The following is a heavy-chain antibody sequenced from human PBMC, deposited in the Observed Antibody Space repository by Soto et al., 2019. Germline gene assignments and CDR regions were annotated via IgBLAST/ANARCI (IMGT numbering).Heavy chain of an antibody. J-gene: IGHJ6*03. Sequence: EVQLVESGGGLVQPGGSLRLSCAASGFTFSSYWMHWVRQAPGKGLVWVSRINSDGSSTSYADSVKGRFTISRDNAKNTLYLQMHSLRAEDSAVYYCARWASPERSTRDPRIYYYYMDVWGKGTTVTVSS. CDR3: ARWASPERSTRDPRIYYYYMDV. V-gene: IGHV3-74*01. CDR1: GFTFSSYW. D-gene: IGHD1-1*01. CDR2: INSDGSST.